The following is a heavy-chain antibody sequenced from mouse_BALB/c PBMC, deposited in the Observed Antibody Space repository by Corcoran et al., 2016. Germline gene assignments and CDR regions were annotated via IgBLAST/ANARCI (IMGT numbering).Heavy chain of an antibody. CDR3: ARSDYDYDSFAY. V-gene: IGHV9-3-1*01. D-gene: IGHD2-4*01. Sequence: QIQLVQSGPELKKPGETVKISCKASGYTFTNYGMNWVKQAPGKGLKWMGWINTYTGEPTYADDFKGRFAFSLETSASTAYLQINNLKNEDTATYFCARSDYDYDSFAYWGQGTLVTVSA. CDR1: GYTFTNYG. J-gene: IGHJ3*01. CDR2: INTYTGEP.